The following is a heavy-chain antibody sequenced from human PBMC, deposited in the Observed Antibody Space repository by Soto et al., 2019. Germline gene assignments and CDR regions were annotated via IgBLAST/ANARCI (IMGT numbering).Heavy chain of an antibody. D-gene: IGHD3-9*01. CDR2: ISGYNGNT. J-gene: IGHJ4*02. CDR1: GYTFTSYG. Sequence: QVQLVQSGAEVKKPGASVKVSCKASGYTFTSYGISWVRQAPGQGLEWMGWISGYNGNTKYAQKLQGRVTMTTDTSTSTGYMELRSLRSDDTAVYYCARSDQYFDWLPQSPYYFDYWGQGTLVTVSS. V-gene: IGHV1-18*01. CDR3: ARSDQYFDWLPQSPYYFDY.